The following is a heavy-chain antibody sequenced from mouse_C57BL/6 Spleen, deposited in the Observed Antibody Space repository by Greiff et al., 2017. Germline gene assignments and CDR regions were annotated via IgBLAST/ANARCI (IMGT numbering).Heavy chain of an antibody. J-gene: IGHJ4*01. Sequence: EVQLQQSGAELVRPGASVKLSCTASGFNIKDYYMHWVQQRPEQGLEWIGRIDPEDGDAEYAPKFQGQATMTADTSSNTSYLQLSSLTSEDTAVYYCTSDLYYNAMDYWGQGTSVTVSS. V-gene: IGHV14-1*01. CDR3: TSDLYYNAMDY. CDR1: GFNIKDYY. D-gene: IGHD2-12*01. CDR2: IDPEDGDA.